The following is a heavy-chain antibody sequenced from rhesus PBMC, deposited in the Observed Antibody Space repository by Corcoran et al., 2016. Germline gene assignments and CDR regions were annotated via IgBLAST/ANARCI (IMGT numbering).Heavy chain of an antibody. Sequence: QVQLQESGPGLVKPSETLSLTCAVSGSSISSGYCWSWIRQPPGQGLEWIGYIGGSSGSTNYNPSLKSRVTIAKDTTKNQFSLKLSSVTAADTAVYYCARDLGYGSSPYFDYWGQGVLVTVSS. V-gene: IGHV4-127*01. J-gene: IGHJ4*01. CDR3: ARDLGYGSSPYFDY. CDR1: GSSISSGYC. CDR2: IGGSSGST. D-gene: IGHD4-29*01.